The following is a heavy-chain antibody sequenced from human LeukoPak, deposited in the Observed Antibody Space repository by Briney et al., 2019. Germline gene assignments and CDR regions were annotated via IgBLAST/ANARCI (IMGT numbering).Heavy chain of an antibody. CDR2: IIPIFGTA. CDR1: GGTFSSYA. V-gene: IGHV1-69*05. D-gene: IGHD6-13*01. CDR3: ARSDTYAKSSWNY. J-gene: IGHJ4*02. Sequence: SVKVSCKASGGTFSSYAISWVRQAPGQGLEWMGGIIPIFGTANYAQKFQGRVTITTDESTSTAYMELSSLRSEDTAVYYCARSDTYAKSSWNYWGQGTLVTVS.